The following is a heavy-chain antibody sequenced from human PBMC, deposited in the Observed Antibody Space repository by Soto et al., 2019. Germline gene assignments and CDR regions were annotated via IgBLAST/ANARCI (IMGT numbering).Heavy chain of an antibody. V-gene: IGHV3-30*03. Sequence: LRLSCAASGFTFSSYGMHWVRQAPGKGLEWVAVISYDGSNKYYADSVKGRFTISRDNSKNTLYLQMNSLRAEDTAVYYCTTGLTAAPDAFDIWGQGTMVTVSS. J-gene: IGHJ3*02. CDR2: ISYDGSNK. CDR1: GFTFSSYG. D-gene: IGHD6-13*01. CDR3: TTGLTAAPDAFDI.